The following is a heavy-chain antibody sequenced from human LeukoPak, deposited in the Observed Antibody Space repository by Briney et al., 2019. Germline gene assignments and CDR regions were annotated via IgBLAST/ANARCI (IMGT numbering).Heavy chain of an antibody. CDR1: GFTFGSYE. J-gene: IGHJ4*02. Sequence: GGSLRLSCEDSGFTFGSYEMNWVRQAPGKGLEWIAYLSSSGSAFSYADSVKGRFTIARDNAKNSVYLEMNSLRADDTAVYYCARSARLMKGVVEVTALDDWGQGTLVTVSP. CDR3: ARSARLMKGVVEVTALDD. V-gene: IGHV3-48*03. D-gene: IGHD3-3*01. CDR2: LSSSGSAF.